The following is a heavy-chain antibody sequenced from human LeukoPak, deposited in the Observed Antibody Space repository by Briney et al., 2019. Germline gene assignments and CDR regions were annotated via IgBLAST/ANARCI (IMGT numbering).Heavy chain of an antibody. J-gene: IGHJ4*02. CDR3: AKQRDEFDY. CDR1: GFTFNFYG. V-gene: IGHV3-23*01. CDR2: ISGSGGST. Sequence: GGSLRLSCAASGFTFNFYGMSWVRQAPGKGLEWVSAISGSGGSTYYADSVKGRFTISRDNSKNTLYLQMNSLRAEDTAVYYCAKQRDEFDYWGQGTLVTVSS.